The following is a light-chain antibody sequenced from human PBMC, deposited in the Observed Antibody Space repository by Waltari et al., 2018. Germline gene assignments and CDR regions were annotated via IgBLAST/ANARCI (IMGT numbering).Light chain of an antibody. V-gene: IGLV2-14*03. Sequence: QSALTQPASVSGSPGQSITISCTGTTDAIGYYDYVSWYQQHLGKAPKLIIYDVRARPSGVSNRCSGSKSGNTASLTISGLQADDEADYYCSSHTTRSTWVFGGGTKLTVL. CDR1: TDAIGYYDY. CDR3: SSHTTRSTWV. CDR2: DVR. J-gene: IGLJ3*02.